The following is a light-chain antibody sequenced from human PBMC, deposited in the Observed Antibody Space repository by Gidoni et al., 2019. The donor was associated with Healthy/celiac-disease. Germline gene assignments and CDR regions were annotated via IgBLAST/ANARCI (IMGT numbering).Light chain of an antibody. CDR3: NSRDSSGNHQWV. CDR1: SLRSYY. CDR2: GKN. V-gene: IGLV3-19*01. J-gene: IGLJ3*02. Sequence: SSELTPDPAVSVALGQTVRITCQGDSLRSYYASWYQQKPGQAPVLVIYGKNNRPSGIPDRFSGSSSGNTASLTITGAQAEDEADYYCNSRDSSGNHQWVFGGGTKLTVL.